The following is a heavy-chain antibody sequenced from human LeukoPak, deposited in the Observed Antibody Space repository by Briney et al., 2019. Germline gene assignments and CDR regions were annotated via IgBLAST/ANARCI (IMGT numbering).Heavy chain of an antibody. J-gene: IGHJ4*02. CDR2: IYPGDSDT. V-gene: IGHV5-51*01. CDR3: ARLTALWSGYYFDY. D-gene: IGHD3-3*01. CDR1: GYSFTSYW. Sequence: WESLKISCKGSGYSFTSYWIGWVRQMPGKGLEWMGIIYPGDSDTRYSRSFQGQVTISADKSISTAYLQWSSLNASDTAMYYCARLTALWSGYYFDYWGQGTLVTVSS.